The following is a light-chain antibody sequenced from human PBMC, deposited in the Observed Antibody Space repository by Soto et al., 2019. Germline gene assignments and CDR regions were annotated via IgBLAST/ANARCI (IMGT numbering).Light chain of an antibody. V-gene: IGKV3-20*01. J-gene: IGKJ1*01. CDR2: ADS. CDR3: QQYGSSQWT. CDR1: QSVSKNY. Sequence: EIVLTQSPGTLSLSRGERATLSCRASQSVSKNYLAWYQQKPGQAPRLLIYADSNRATGIPAGFSGSGSGRDFTLTISSLEPEDFAVYYCQQYGSSQWTFGQGTKVDIK.